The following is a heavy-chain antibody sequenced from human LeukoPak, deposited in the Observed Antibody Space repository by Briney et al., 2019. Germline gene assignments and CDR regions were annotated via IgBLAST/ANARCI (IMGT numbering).Heavy chain of an antibody. D-gene: IGHD1-26*01. Sequence: SGGSLRLSCAASGFTFSSCWMHWVRQAPGKGLEWVSSISSSSSYIYYADSVKGRFTISRDNAKNSLYLQMNSLRAEDTAVYYCARDWEYGMDVWGQGTTVTVSS. CDR1: GFTFSSCW. J-gene: IGHJ6*02. V-gene: IGHV3-21*01. CDR2: ISSSSSYI. CDR3: ARDWEYGMDV.